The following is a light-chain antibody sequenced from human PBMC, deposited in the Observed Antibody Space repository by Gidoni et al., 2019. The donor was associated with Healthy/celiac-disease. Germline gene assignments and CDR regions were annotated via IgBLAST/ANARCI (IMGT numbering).Light chain of an antibody. CDR2: DAS. V-gene: IGKV3-11*01. CDR3: QQRSNWPPWT. CDR1: QSVSSY. J-gene: IGKJ1*01. Sequence: EIVLTPSPATLSLSPGERATLSCRASQSVSSYLAWYQQKPGQAPRLRIYDASNRATGIPARFSGSGSGTDFTLTISSLEPEDFAVYYCQQRSNWPPWTFGQGTKVEIK.